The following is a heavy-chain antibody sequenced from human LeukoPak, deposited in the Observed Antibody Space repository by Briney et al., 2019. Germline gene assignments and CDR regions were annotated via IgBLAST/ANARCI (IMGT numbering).Heavy chain of an antibody. Sequence: PSETLSLTCTVSGGSISSYYWSWIRQPPGKGLEWIGYICYSGSTNYNPSLKSRVTISVDTSKNQFSLKLSSVTAADTAVYYCASGNLAAAGNDYWGQGTLVTVSS. J-gene: IGHJ4*02. D-gene: IGHD6-13*01. CDR3: ASGNLAAAGNDY. CDR1: GGSISSYY. CDR2: ICYSGST. V-gene: IGHV4-59*01.